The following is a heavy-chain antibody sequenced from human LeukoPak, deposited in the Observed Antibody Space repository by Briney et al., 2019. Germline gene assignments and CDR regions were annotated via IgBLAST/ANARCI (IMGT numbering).Heavy chain of an antibody. CDR1: GFTFSSYA. D-gene: IGHD5-18*01. Sequence: GGSLRLSCAASGFTFSSYAMHWVRQAPGKGLEWVAVTSYDGSNKYYADSVKGRFTISRDNSKNTLYLQMNSLRAEDTAVYYCARDRSIYGPDYWGQGTLVTVSS. V-gene: IGHV3-30*04. J-gene: IGHJ4*02. CDR3: ARDRSIYGPDY. CDR2: TSYDGSNK.